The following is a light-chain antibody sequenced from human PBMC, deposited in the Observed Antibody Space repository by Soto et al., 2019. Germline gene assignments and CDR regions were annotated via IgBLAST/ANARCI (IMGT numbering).Light chain of an antibody. CDR1: QSLVYSDGNTY. Sequence: DVVMTRSPLSLPVTLGQPASISCRSSQSLVYSDGNTYLNWLQQRPGQSPRRLIYKVSNRDSGVPDRFSGSGSGTDFTLKISRVEAEDVGVYYCMQGTHWPPTFGQGTKVEIK. CDR2: KVS. J-gene: IGKJ1*01. V-gene: IGKV2-30*01. CDR3: MQGTHWPPT.